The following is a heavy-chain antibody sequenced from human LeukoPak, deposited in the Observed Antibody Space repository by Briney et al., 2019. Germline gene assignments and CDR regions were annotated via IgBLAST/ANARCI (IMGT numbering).Heavy chain of an antibody. CDR3: ARGTDYWFDP. Sequence: GGSLRLSCVASGFTFSSYWMHWVRQTPGKGLVWVSRINTDGSSTSYADSVEGRFTISRDNAKNTLYLQMNSLRADDTAVYYCARGTDYWFDPWGKGTLVTVSS. CDR1: GFTFSSYW. CDR2: INTDGSST. V-gene: IGHV3-74*01. J-gene: IGHJ5*02.